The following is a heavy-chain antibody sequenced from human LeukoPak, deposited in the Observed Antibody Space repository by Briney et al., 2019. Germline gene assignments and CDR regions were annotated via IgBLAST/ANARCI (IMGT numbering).Heavy chain of an antibody. CDR2: IYYSGST. J-gene: IGHJ4*02. CDR3: ARGGIQLWLTPGFDY. Sequence: SETLSLTCTVSGGSISSSSYYWGWIRQPPGQGLEWIGSIYYSGSTYYNPSLKSRVTISVDTSKNQFSLKLSSVTAADTAVYYCARGGIQLWLTPGFDYWGQGTLVTVSS. D-gene: IGHD5-18*01. CDR1: GGSISSSSYY. V-gene: IGHV4-39*07.